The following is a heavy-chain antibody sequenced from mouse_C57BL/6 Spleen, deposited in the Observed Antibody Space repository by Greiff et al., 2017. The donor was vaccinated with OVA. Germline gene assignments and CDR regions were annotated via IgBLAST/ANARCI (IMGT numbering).Heavy chain of an antibody. CDR1: GYTFTEYT. J-gene: IGHJ2*01. D-gene: IGHD1-1*01. CDR2: FYPGSGSI. CDR3: ARHEGHYYGSSPPNFDY. Sequence: QVQLQQSGAELVKPGASVKLSCKASGYTFTEYTIHWVKQRSGQGLEWIGWFYPGSGSIKYNEKFKDKATLTADKSSSTVYMELSRLTSEDSAVYFRARHEGHYYGSSPPNFDYWGQGTTLTVSS. V-gene: IGHV1-62-2*01.